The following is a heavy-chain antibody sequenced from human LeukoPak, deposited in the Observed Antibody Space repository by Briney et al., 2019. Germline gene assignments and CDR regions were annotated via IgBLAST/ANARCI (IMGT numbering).Heavy chain of an antibody. CDR3: ARHARLMVRGVIPGNWFDP. J-gene: IGHJ5*02. D-gene: IGHD3-10*01. Sequence: PSETLSLTCTVSGGSISSSSYYWGWIRQPPVKGLEWIGSIYYSGSTYYNPSLKSRVTISVDTSKNQFSLKLSSVTAADTAVYYCARHARLMVRGVIPGNWFDPWGQGTLVTVSS. CDR2: IYYSGST. CDR1: GGSISSSSYY. V-gene: IGHV4-39*01.